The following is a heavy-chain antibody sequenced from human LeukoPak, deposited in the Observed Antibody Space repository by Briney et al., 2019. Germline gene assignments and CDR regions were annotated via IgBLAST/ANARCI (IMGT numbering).Heavy chain of an antibody. J-gene: IGHJ4*02. CDR2: IHPGDSDT. D-gene: IGHD6-19*01. V-gene: IGHV5-51*01. Sequence: GESLKISCKGSGYSFSSYWIGWVRQMPGKGLEWMGVIHPGDSDTTYSPSFQGQVTISADKSISPAYLQWSSLKASDTAMYYCVGSSGWYRDFDYWGQGTLVTVSS. CDR1: GYSFSSYW. CDR3: VGSSGWYRDFDY.